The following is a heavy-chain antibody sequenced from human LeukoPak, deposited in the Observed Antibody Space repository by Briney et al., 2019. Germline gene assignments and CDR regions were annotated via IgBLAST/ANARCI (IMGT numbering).Heavy chain of an antibody. CDR2: ISPSGNTI. V-gene: IGHV3-11*04. CDR3: ASNKAVAI. CDR1: RFIFSDYY. J-gene: IGHJ2*01. Sequence: GGSLRLSCAASRFIFSDYYISWLRQAPGTGLEWVSYISPSGNTIYYADSVKGRFTISRDNAKNSLYLQMNSLRAEDTAVYYCASNKAVAIWGRGTLVTVSS. D-gene: IGHD6-19*01.